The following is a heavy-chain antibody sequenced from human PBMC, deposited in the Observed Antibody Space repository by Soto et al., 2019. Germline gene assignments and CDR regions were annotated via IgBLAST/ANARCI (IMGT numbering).Heavy chain of an antibody. CDR2: IIPIFGTA. D-gene: IGHD1-1*01. V-gene: IGHV1-69*01. CDR1: GGTFSSYA. J-gene: IGHJ6*02. Sequence: QVQLVQSGAEVKKPGSSVKVSCTASGGTFSSYAISWVRQAPGQGLEWMGGIIPIFGTANYAQKFQGRVTITADESTSTAYMELSSLRSEDTAVYYCAARTGTTHYYYYGMDVWGQGTTVTVSS. CDR3: AARTGTTHYYYYGMDV.